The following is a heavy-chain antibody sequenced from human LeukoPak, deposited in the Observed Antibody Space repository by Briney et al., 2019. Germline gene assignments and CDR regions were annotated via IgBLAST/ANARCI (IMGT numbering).Heavy chain of an antibody. Sequence: GGSLRLSCAASGFTLSSYAMHWVRQAPGKGLEWVAVISYDGSNKYYADSVKGRFTISRDNSKNTLYLQMNSLRAEDTAVYYCARTYCSGGSCGALDIWGQGAMVTVSS. CDR2: ISYDGSNK. CDR1: GFTLSSYA. D-gene: IGHD2-15*01. V-gene: IGHV3-30*04. CDR3: ARTYCSGGSCGALDI. J-gene: IGHJ3*02.